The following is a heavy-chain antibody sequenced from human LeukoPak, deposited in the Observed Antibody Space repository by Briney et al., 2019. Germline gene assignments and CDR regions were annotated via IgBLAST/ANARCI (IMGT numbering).Heavy chain of an antibody. D-gene: IGHD2-15*01. CDR3: AKARWFLPDAFDI. CDR1: GFTFSSYE. Sequence: GGSLRLSCAASGFTFSSYEMNWVRQAPGKGLEWVSSISRSATTIYYADSVKGRFTISRDNAKNSLYLQMNSLRAEDTAVYYCAKARWFLPDAFDIWGQGTMVTVSS. V-gene: IGHV3-48*03. CDR2: ISRSATTI. J-gene: IGHJ3*02.